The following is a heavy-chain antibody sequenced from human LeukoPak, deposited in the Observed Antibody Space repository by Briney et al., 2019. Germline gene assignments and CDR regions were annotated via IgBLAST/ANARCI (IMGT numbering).Heavy chain of an antibody. CDR2: IYHSGST. V-gene: IGHV4-30-2*01. CDR1: GGSISSGGYS. Sequence: SETLSLTCAVSGGSISSGGYSWSWIRQPPGKGLEWIGYIYHSGSTYYNPSLKSRVTISVDRSKNQFSLKLSSVTAADTAVYYCVSMVRGGNDAFDIWGQGTMVTVSS. J-gene: IGHJ3*02. CDR3: VSMVRGGNDAFDI. D-gene: IGHD3-10*01.